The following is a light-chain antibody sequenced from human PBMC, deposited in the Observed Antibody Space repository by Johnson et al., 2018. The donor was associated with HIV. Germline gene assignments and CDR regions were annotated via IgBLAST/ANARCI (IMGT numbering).Light chain of an antibody. J-gene: IGLJ1*01. V-gene: IGLV1-51*01. CDR3: GTWDSSLSAGV. Sequence: QSVLTQPPSVSAAPGQKVTISCSGSSSNIGNNYVSWYQQLPGTAPKLLIYDNNNRPSGIPDRFSGSKSGTSATLGITGLRTGDEADYYCGTWDSSLSAGVFGTGTKVTVL. CDR2: DNN. CDR1: SSNIGNNY.